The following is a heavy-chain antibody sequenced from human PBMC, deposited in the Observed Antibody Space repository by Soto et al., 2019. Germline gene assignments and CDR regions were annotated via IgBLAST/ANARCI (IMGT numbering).Heavy chain of an antibody. J-gene: IGHJ3*02. CDR2: VHYSGST. CDR1: DASISSSY. D-gene: IGHD3-22*01. Sequence: PSETLSLPCPVSDASISSSYWSWIRQSPGKGLEWIGYVHYSGSTKYYPSLKSRVTIPVDTSKNQISLKLSSVTDADTAMYYCARGYYDSNGQSNTFDIWGQGTMVTVSS. CDR3: ARGYYDSNGQSNTFDI. V-gene: IGHV4-59*01.